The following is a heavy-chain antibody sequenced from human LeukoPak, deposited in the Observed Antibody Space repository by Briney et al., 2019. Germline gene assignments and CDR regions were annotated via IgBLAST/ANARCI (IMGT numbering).Heavy chain of an antibody. CDR1: GFTFSSYW. V-gene: IGHV3-7*04. Sequence: GGSLRLSCAAPGFTFSSYWMSWVRQAPGKGLEWVANIKQDGSEKYYVDSVKGRFTISRDNAKHSLYLQMNSLRAEDTAVYYCARDPYYFDYWGQGTLVTVSS. J-gene: IGHJ4*02. CDR3: ARDPYYFDY. CDR2: IKQDGSEK.